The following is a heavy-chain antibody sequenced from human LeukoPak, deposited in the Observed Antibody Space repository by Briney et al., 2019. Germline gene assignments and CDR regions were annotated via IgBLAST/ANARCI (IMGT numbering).Heavy chain of an antibody. Sequence: SETLSLTCTVSGGSISSYYWSWIRQPPGKGLEWIGYIYYSGSTNYNPSLKSRVTISVDTSKNQFSLKLSSVTPEDTAVYYCARDDYSGGGFDPWGQGTLVTVSS. D-gene: IGHD4-11*01. CDR3: ARDDYSGGGFDP. CDR2: IYYSGST. J-gene: IGHJ5*02. CDR1: GGSISSYY. V-gene: IGHV4-59*12.